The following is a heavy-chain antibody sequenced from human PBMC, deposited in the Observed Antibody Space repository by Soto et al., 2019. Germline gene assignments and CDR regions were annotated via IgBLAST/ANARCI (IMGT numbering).Heavy chain of an antibody. V-gene: IGHV4-39*01. CDR1: GVSISSSKGYY. CDR2: IDYSGRT. CDR3: ARHNNGMDV. Sequence: QLRLQESGPGLVKPSETLSLTCTVSGVSISSSKGYYWGWIRQPPGRGLEWIASIDYSGRTYYKPSLKSRLIVTEDTSKNHFSLKLTSVTAADTAVYYCARHNNGMDVWGQGTTVTVSS. J-gene: IGHJ6*02.